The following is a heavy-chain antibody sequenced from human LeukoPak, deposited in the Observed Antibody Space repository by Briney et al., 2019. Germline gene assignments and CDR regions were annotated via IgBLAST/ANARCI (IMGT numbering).Heavy chain of an antibody. CDR2: ISSHNGYT. J-gene: IGHJ5*02. V-gene: IGHV1-18*01. CDR3: ARRRAVAGVNWFDP. CDR1: GYTFISYG. D-gene: IGHD6-19*01. Sequence: ASVKVSCKASGYTFISYGITWVRQAPGQGLEWMGWISSHNGYTKYAQKSQGRVTMTTDTSMSTAYMELGSLRSDDTAVYYCARRRAVAGVNWFDPWGQGTLVTVSS.